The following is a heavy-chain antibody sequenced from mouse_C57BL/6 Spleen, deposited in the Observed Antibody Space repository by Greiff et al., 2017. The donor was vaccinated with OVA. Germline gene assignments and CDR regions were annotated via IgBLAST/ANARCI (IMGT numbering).Heavy chain of an antibody. D-gene: IGHD1-1*01. J-gene: IGHJ2*01. CDR3: TRRGTDYYGSSYSY. CDR1: GYPFTDYE. CDR2: IDPETGGT. Sequence: QVQLQQSGAELVRPGASVTLSCKASGYPFTDYEMHWVKQTPVHGLEWIGAIDPETGGTAYNQKFKGKAILTADKSSSTAYMELRSLTSEDSAVYYCTRRGTDYYGSSYSYWGQGTTLTVSS. V-gene: IGHV1-15*01.